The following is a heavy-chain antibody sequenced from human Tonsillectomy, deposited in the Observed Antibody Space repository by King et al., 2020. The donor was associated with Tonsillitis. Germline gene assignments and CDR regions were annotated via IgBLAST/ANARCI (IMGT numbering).Heavy chain of an antibody. CDR1: GGSISSSSYY. Sequence: QLQESGPGLVKPSETLSLTCTVSGGSISSSSYYWGWIRQPPGKGLEWIGSIYYTGSTYYNPSLNSRVTISVDTSKNQFSLRLSSVTAAATAVYYCARLREALDYWGQGTLVTVSS. D-gene: IGHD1-26*01. CDR3: ARLREALDY. CDR2: IYYTGST. J-gene: IGHJ4*02. V-gene: IGHV4-39*07.